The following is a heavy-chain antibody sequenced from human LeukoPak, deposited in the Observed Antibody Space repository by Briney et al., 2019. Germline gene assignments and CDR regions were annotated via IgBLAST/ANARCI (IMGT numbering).Heavy chain of an antibody. V-gene: IGHV3-74*01. D-gene: IGHD3-10*01. CDR2: INSDGSDT. CDR1: GFTFSSSW. CDR3: ARDLPRAGY. Sequence: GGSLRLSCAASGFTFSSSWMHWVRQPPAKGLVWVSRINSDGSDTNYADSVKGRFTISRDNAKNTLYLQMNSLRDEDTAVYYCARDLPRAGYWGQGTLVTVSS. J-gene: IGHJ4*02.